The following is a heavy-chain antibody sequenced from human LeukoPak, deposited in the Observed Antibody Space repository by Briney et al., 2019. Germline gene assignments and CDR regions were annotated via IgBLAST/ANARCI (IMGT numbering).Heavy chain of an antibody. CDR3: AREISGGSSSKDY. Sequence: PSGTLSLTCAVSGVSIGSNSYYWGWIRQPPGKGLEYIGSVYSSGSTNYNPSLKRRVTISVDTSKKQFSLRLSSVTAADTAVYYCAREISGGSSSKDYWGQGTLVTVSS. CDR2: VYSSGST. D-gene: IGHD6-13*01. V-gene: IGHV4-39*02. J-gene: IGHJ4*02. CDR1: GVSIGSNSYY.